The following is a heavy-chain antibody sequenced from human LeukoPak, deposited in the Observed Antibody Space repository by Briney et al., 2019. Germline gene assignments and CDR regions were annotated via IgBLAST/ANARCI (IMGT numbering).Heavy chain of an antibody. D-gene: IGHD6-13*01. V-gene: IGHV1-2*04. CDR3: AREGYSSSWYASGVDY. CDR1: GYTFTGYY. J-gene: IGHJ4*02. CDR2: INPNSGGT. Sequence: GASVKVSCKASGYTFTGYYMHWVRQAPGQGLEWMGWINPNSGGTNYAQKFQGWVTMTRDTSISTAYMELGRLRSDDTAEYYCAREGYSSSWYASGVDYWGQGTLVTVSS.